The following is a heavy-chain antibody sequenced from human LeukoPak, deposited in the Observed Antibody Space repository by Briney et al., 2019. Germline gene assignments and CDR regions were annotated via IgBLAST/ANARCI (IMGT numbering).Heavy chain of an antibody. CDR3: AREAHSSSSPRNYYYYMDV. CDR1: GGSISSSSYY. CDR2: IYYSGST. D-gene: IGHD6-13*01. V-gene: IGHV4-39*07. J-gene: IGHJ6*03. Sequence: SETLSLTCTVSGGSISSSSYYWGWIRQPPGKGLEWIGSIYYSGSTYYNPSLKSRVTISVDTSKNQFSLKLSSVTAADTAVYYCAREAHSSSSPRNYYYYMDVWGKGTTVTVSS.